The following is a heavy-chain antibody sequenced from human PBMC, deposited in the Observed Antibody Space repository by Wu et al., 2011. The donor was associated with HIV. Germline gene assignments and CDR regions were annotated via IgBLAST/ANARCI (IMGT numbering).Heavy chain of an antibody. CDR3: ARVNVRGVILDYFDY. CDR2: INPNSGGT. Sequence: QVQLVQSGAEVKKPGASVKVSCKASGYTFTDYYMHWVRQAPGQGLEWMGWINPNSGGTNYAQKFQGRVTMTRDTSISTLYMELSWLRSDDTAVYFXARVNVRGVILDYFDYWGQGPWSPSPQ. J-gene: IGHJ4*02. V-gene: IGHV1-2*02. CDR1: GYTFTDYY. D-gene: IGHD3-10*01.